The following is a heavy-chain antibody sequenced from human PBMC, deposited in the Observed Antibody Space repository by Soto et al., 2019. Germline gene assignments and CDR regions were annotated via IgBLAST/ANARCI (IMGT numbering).Heavy chain of an antibody. J-gene: IGHJ4*02. Sequence: GGSLRLSCAASGFTFSSYWMHWVRQAPGKGLVWVSRINPDGSATNYADSVKRRFTISRDNAKNTLYLQMNSLRAEDTAVFYCGRGGSDSPMAPGYWGQGTLVTVSS. CDR3: GRGGSDSPMAPGY. D-gene: IGHD5-18*01. CDR2: INPDGSAT. CDR1: GFTFSSYW. V-gene: IGHV3-74*01.